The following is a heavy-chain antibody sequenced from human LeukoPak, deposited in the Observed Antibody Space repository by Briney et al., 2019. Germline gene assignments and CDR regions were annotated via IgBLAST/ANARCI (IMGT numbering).Heavy chain of an antibody. CDR2: IIPIFGTA. Sequence: SVKVSFKASGGTFSSYAISWVRQAPGQGLEWMGGIIPIFGTANYAQKFQGRVTITADESTSTAYMELSSLRSEDTAVYYCARDLLYYDSSGPFDYWGQGTLVTVSS. J-gene: IGHJ4*02. V-gene: IGHV1-69*13. CDR3: ARDLLYYDSSGPFDY. CDR1: GGTFSSYA. D-gene: IGHD3-22*01.